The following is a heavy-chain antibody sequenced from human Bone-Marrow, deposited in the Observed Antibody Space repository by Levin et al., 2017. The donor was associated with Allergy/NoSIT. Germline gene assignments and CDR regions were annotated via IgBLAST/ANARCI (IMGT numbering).Heavy chain of an antibody. Sequence: GESLKISCKASGYSFNTYGISWVRQAPGQGLEWMGWASTYGGGTDYAQNLQGRVNMTTDPSTTTAYMELRSLRSDDTAVYYCVRDRYYDSVSGYGSNWFDPWGQGTRVTVSS. CDR3: VRDRYYDSVSGYGSNWFDP. D-gene: IGHD3-9*01. V-gene: IGHV1-18*01. J-gene: IGHJ5*02. CDR1: GYSFNTYG. CDR2: ASTYGGGT.